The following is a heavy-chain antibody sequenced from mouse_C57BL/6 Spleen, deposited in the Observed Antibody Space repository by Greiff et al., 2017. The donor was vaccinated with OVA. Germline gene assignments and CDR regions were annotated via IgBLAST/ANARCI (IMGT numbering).Heavy chain of an antibody. J-gene: IGHJ1*03. V-gene: IGHV1-9*01. CDR3: ARGNATVVATRYFEV. CDR2: ILPGSGST. CDR1: GYTFTGYW. D-gene: IGHD1-1*01. Sequence: QVQLKESGAELMKPGASVKLSCKATGYTFTGYWIEWVKQRPGHGLEWIGEILPGSGSTNYNEKFKGKATFTADTSSNTAYMQLSSLTTVDSAIYYGARGNATVVATRYFEVWGTGTTVTVSS.